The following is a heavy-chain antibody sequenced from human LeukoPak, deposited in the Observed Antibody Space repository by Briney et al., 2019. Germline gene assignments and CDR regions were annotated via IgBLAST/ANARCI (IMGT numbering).Heavy chain of an antibody. Sequence: GASVKVSCKASGYTFTSYGISWVRQAPGQGLEWMGWISAYNGNTNYAQKLQGRVTMTTDTSTSTAYMELRSLRSDDTAVCYCARDLGYYGSGSYEYWGQGTLSPSPQ. V-gene: IGHV1-18*01. CDR2: ISAYNGNT. CDR3: ARDLGYYGSGSYEY. J-gene: IGHJ4*02. D-gene: IGHD3-10*01. CDR1: GYTFTSYG.